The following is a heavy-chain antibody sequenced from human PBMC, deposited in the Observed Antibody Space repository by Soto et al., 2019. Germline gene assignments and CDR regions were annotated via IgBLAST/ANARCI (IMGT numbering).Heavy chain of an antibody. CDR2: VSYDGSNK. V-gene: IGHV3-30*18. Sequence: GGSLRLSCAASGFTFSSYGMHWVRQAPGKGLEWVAIVSYDGSNKYYTDSVKGRFTISRDNSRNTLYLQMNSLRADDTAVYYCAKALGELSPESYDYWGQGTLVTVS. J-gene: IGHJ4*02. D-gene: IGHD3-16*02. CDR3: AKALGELSPESYDY. CDR1: GFTFSSYG.